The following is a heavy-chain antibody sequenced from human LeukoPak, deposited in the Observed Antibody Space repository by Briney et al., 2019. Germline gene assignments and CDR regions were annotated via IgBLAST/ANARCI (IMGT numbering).Heavy chain of an antibody. J-gene: IGHJ6*03. D-gene: IGHD3-9*01. CDR2: INPNSGGT. CDR3: ARDFDRPTRKIGRDSLYYYCYYMDV. CDR1: GYAFTGYY. Sequence: ASVKVSCKASGYAFTGYYMHWVRQAPGQGLEWMGWINPNSGGTNYAQKFQGRVTMTRDTSISTAYMELSRLRSDDTAVYYCARDFDRPTRKIGRDSLYYYCYYMDVWGNGATVTVSS. V-gene: IGHV1-2*02.